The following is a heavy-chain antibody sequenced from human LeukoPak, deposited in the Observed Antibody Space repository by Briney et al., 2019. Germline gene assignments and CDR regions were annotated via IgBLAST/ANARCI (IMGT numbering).Heavy chain of an antibody. V-gene: IGHV4-59*08. CDR2: IYKTGHT. Sequence: SETLSLTCTVSDNSISSFYWSWIRQPPGKGLEWIGFIYKTGHTNYNPSLKSRVAISLDGSKSQVSLRLTSVTAADTAVYYCAPHRFGEPHFEYWGRGTLVSVSS. D-gene: IGHD3-10*01. CDR3: APHRFGEPHFEY. CDR1: DNSISSFY. J-gene: IGHJ4*02.